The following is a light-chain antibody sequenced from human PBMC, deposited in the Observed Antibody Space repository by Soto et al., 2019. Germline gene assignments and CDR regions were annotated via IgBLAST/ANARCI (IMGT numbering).Light chain of an antibody. CDR2: VAS. V-gene: IGKV1-39*01. CDR3: QQSFTTPLT. CDR1: QNIGRF. Sequence: DIQMTQSPSSLSASVGDRVTITCRASQNIGRFLNWHQQKPGKAPNVLINVASTLRSGVPSRFSGSGSGTDFNLTINSLQPEDFVTYFCQQSFTTPLTFGGGTKVEIK. J-gene: IGKJ4*01.